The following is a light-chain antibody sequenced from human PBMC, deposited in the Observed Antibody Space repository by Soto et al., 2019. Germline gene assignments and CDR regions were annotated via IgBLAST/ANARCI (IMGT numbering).Light chain of an antibody. CDR3: SSYAGSKMGV. V-gene: IGLV2-8*01. J-gene: IGLJ1*01. CDR1: NSDGGRYKF. CDR2: EVT. Sequence: QSVLTQPPSASGSPGQSLTISCTGTNSDGGRYKFVSWYQQHPGKAPKLIIYEVTQRPSGVPDRFSASKSGNTASLTVSGLQAEDEADYYCSSYAGSKMGVFGTGTKVTVL.